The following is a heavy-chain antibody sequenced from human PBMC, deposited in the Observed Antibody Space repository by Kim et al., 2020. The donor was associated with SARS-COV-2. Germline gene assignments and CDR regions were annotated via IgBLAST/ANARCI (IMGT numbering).Heavy chain of an antibody. CDR3: VKADRIPLFGAPNNHYFGMHV. CDR2: ISAGAVNI. Sequence: GGSLRLSCAASGFTFASFAMNWVRQAPGKGLEWVSSISAGAVNIYYADSVKGRFTISRDNSRNTVFLQMNSLRGEDTAVYYCVKADRIPLFGAPNNHYFGMHVWGQGTTVIVSS. J-gene: IGHJ6*02. CDR1: GFTFASFA. V-gene: IGHV3-23*01. D-gene: IGHD3-3*01.